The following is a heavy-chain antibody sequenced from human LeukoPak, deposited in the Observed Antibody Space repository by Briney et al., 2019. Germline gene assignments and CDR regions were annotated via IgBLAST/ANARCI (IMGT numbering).Heavy chain of an antibody. CDR1: GGSFSGYY. Sequence: PSETLYLTCAVYGGSFSGYYWSWIRQPPGKGLEWIGEINHSGSTNYNPSLKSRVTISVDTSKNQFSLKLSSVTAADTAVYYCARTDVGYNWNYVPRYYFDYWGQGTLVTVSS. CDR2: INHSGST. CDR3: ARTDVGYNWNYVPRYYFDY. D-gene: IGHD1-7*01. J-gene: IGHJ4*02. V-gene: IGHV4-34*01.